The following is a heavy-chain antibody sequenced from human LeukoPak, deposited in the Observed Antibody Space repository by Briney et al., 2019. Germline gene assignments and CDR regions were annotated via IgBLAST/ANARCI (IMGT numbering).Heavy chain of an antibody. CDR2: IKQDGSEK. CDR1: GFTFSGYW. Sequence: PGGSLRLSCAASGFTFSGYWMSWVRQAPGKWLEWVANIKQDGSEKYYVDSVKGRFTISRDNAKNSLYLQMNSLRAEDTAVYYCAREASGSYYYWGQGTLVTVSS. J-gene: IGHJ4*02. D-gene: IGHD1-26*01. CDR3: AREASGSYYY. V-gene: IGHV3-7*01.